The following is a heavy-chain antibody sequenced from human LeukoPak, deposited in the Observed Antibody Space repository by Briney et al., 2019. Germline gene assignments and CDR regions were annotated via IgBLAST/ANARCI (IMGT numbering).Heavy chain of an antibody. J-gene: IGHJ4*02. CDR3: ARVGGYSYGQHNFDY. Sequence: PGGSLRLSCAASGFTFSSYWMSWVRQAPGKGLEWVANIKQDGSEKYYVDSVKGRFTISRDNAKNSLYLQMNSLRAEDTAVYYCARVGGYSYGQHNFDYWGQGTLVTVSS. D-gene: IGHD5-18*01. V-gene: IGHV3-7*01. CDR2: IKQDGSEK. CDR1: GFTFSSYW.